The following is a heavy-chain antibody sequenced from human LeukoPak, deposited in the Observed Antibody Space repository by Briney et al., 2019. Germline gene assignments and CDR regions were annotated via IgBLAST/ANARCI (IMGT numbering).Heavy chain of an antibody. CDR3: ARVAGRGYGLRHYYYYYYMDV. Sequence: SETLSLTCTVSGDSISSSSSYWGWIRQPPGKGLEWIGSIYYSGNTYYNPSLKSRVTISVDTSKNQFSLKLSSVTAADTAVYYCARVAGRGYGLRHYYYYYYMDVWGKGTTVTVSS. CDR2: IYYSGNT. D-gene: IGHD5-12*01. V-gene: IGHV4-39*07. J-gene: IGHJ6*03. CDR1: GDSISSSSSY.